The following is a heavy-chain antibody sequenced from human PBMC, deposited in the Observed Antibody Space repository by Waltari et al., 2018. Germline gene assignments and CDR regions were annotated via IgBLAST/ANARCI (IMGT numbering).Heavy chain of an antibody. D-gene: IGHD3-3*01. J-gene: IGHJ1*01. CDR2: ISYDGSNK. CDR1: GFTFSSYA. V-gene: IGHV3-30-3*01. Sequence: QVQLVESGGGVVQPGRSLRLSCAASGFTFSSYAMHWVRQAQGKGLEWVAVISYDGSNKYYADSVKGRFTISRDNSKNTLYLQMNSLRAEDTAVYYCAREISHYDFWSGYFQYWGQGTLVTVSS. CDR3: AREISHYDFWSGYFQY.